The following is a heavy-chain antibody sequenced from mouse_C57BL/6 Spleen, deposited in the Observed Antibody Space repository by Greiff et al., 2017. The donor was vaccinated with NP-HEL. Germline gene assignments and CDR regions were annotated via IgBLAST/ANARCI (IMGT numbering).Heavy chain of an antibody. CDR3: VRQDSSGFYYYAMDY. D-gene: IGHD3-2*02. CDR2: IRSKSNNYAT. Sequence: DVMLVESGGGLVQPKGSLKLSCAASGFSFNTYAMNWVRQAPGKGLEWVARIRSKSNNYATYYADSVKDRFTISRDDSESMLYLQMNNLKTEDTAMYYCVRQDSSGFYYYAMDYWGQGTSVTVSS. CDR1: GFSFNTYA. V-gene: IGHV10-1*01. J-gene: IGHJ4*01.